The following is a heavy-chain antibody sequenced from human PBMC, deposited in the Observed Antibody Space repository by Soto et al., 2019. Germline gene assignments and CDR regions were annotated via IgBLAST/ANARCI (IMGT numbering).Heavy chain of an antibody. CDR2: IKQDGSEK. Sequence: GGSLRLSCAASGFTFSSYWMSWVRQAPGKGLEWVANIKQDGSEKYYVDSVKGRFTISRDNAKNSLYLQMNSLRAEDTAVYYCAREAAGYDSSGYYYFDAFDIWGQGTMVTVSS. V-gene: IGHV3-7*01. D-gene: IGHD3-22*01. CDR1: GFTFSSYW. CDR3: AREAAGYDSSGYYYFDAFDI. J-gene: IGHJ3*02.